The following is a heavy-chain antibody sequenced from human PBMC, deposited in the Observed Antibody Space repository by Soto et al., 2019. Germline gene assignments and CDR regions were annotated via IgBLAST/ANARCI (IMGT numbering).Heavy chain of an antibody. CDR1: GGSLRGSY. CDR2: VTHSGST. D-gene: IGHD2-21*01. CDR3: ARGHIPVYGPVPDYFDS. J-gene: IGHJ4*02. V-gene: IGHV4-34*02. Sequence: QVHLQQWGAGLLKPSETLSLTCGVYGGSLRGSYWSWIRQPPGKALEWLGKVTHSGSTTFNPSLKSRVSVSVDMSDNQFSLKLTSVPAANTAVYYCARGHIPVYGPVPDYFDSWGQGTLVTVSS.